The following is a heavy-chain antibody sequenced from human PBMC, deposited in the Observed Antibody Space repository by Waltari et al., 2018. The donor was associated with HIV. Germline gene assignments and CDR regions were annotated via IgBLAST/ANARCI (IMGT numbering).Heavy chain of an antibody. CDR3: AIQHNPLHNYYYGMDV. Sequence: EVQLLESGGGLVQPGGSLRLSCVVSGVPFRNYGLTWVRQAPGKGLEWVSGLSGSGGSTHYADSVKGRFTISRDNSKDTLYLQMNTLRAEDTAVYYCAIQHNPLHNYYYGMDVWGQGTTVTVSS. CDR2: LSGSGGST. J-gene: IGHJ6*02. CDR1: GVPFRNYG. V-gene: IGHV3-23*01. D-gene: IGHD1-1*01.